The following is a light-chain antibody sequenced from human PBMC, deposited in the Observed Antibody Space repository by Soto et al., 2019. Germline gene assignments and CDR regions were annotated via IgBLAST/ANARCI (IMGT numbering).Light chain of an antibody. CDR1: QSVSSN. CDR3: QQSNKRPYT. CDR2: GAS. Sequence: IVMTQSPATLSVSPGERATLSCRASQSVSSNLAWYQHKPGQAPRLLFYGASTRAAGIPARFSGGGSGTDFTLTISGLQSEDCAVYYCQQSNKRPYTFGQGTSLEIK. J-gene: IGKJ2*01. V-gene: IGKV3-15*01.